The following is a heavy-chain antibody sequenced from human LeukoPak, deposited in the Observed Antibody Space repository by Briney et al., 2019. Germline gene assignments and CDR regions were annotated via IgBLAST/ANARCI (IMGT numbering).Heavy chain of an antibody. J-gene: IGHJ5*02. V-gene: IGHV3-33*01. Sequence: PGRSLRLSRAASGFTFSSYGMHWVRQAPGKGLEWVAVIWYDGSNKYYADSVKGRFTISRDNSKNTLYLQMNSLRAEDTAVYYCARGRQQSIAARSGLDPWGQGTLVTVSS. CDR3: ARGRQQSIAARSGLDP. CDR2: IWYDGSNK. CDR1: GFTFSSYG. D-gene: IGHD6-6*01.